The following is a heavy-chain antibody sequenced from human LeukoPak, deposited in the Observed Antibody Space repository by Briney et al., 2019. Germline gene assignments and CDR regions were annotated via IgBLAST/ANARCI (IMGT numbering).Heavy chain of an antibody. Sequence: TSETLSLTCAVYGGSFSGFYWSWIRQPPGKGLEWIGEINHSGSTNYNPSLKSRVTISVDTSKNQFSLKLSSVTAADTAVYYCARVWRDTAMVTDYYYMDVWGKGTTVTVSS. V-gene: IGHV4-34*01. CDR2: INHSGST. J-gene: IGHJ6*03. CDR3: ARVWRDTAMVTDYYYMDV. D-gene: IGHD5-18*01. CDR1: GGSFSGFY.